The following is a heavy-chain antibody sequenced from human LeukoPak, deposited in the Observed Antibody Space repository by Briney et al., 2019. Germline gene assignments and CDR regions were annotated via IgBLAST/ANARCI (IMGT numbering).Heavy chain of an antibody. CDR2: ISSSSSYI. J-gene: IGHJ4*02. CDR3: ARDVGCSSTSCYAIFDY. Sequence: GGSLRLSCAASRFTFSSYSMNWLPQAPGKGLEWVSSISSSSSYIYYADSVKGRFTISRDNAKNSLYLQMNSLRAEDTAVYYCARDVGCSSTSCYAIFDYWGQGTLVTVSS. D-gene: IGHD2-2*01. V-gene: IGHV3-21*01. CDR1: RFTFSSYS.